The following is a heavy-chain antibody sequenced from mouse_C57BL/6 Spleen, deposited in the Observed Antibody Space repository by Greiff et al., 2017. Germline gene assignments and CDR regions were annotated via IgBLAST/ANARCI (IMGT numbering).Heavy chain of an antibody. CDR3: ARHYDYDVGYFDV. Sequence: EVKVEESGGGLVQPGGSLKLSCAASGFTFSDYYMYWVRQTPAKRLEWVAYISNGGGSTYYPDTVKGRFTISRDNAKNTLYLQMSRLKSEDTAMYYCARHYDYDVGYFDVWGTGTTVTVSS. CDR2: ISNGGGST. D-gene: IGHD2-4*01. CDR1: GFTFSDYY. V-gene: IGHV5-12*01. J-gene: IGHJ1*03.